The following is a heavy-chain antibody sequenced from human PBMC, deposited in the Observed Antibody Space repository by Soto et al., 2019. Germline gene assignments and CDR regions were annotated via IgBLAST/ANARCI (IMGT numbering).Heavy chain of an antibody. CDR2: IYYSGST. CDR1: GGSISNADYY. Sequence: PSETLSLTCTVSGGSISNADYYWSWVRQPPGKGLEWIGYIYYSGSTYYNPSLKSRVTISLDTSKNQFSLRLSSVTAADTAVYYCARVLLVPAASFDYWGQGTLVTVSS. V-gene: IGHV4-30-4*01. J-gene: IGHJ4*02. D-gene: IGHD2-2*01. CDR3: ARVLLVPAASFDY.